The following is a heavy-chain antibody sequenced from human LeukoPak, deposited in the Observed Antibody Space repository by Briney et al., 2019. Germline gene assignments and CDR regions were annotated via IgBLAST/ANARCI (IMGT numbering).Heavy chain of an antibody. Sequence: GGSLRLSCAASGFTFSSYSMNWVRQAPGKGLVWVSYISSNSSTIYYADSVKGRFTISRDNAKNSLYLQMNSLRAEHTAVYYCARGELEATVTTNSWYFDLWGRGTLLTVSS. J-gene: IGHJ2*01. V-gene: IGHV3-48*04. CDR2: ISSNSSTI. CDR3: ARGELEATVTTNSWYFDL. CDR1: GFTFSSYS. D-gene: IGHD4-17*01.